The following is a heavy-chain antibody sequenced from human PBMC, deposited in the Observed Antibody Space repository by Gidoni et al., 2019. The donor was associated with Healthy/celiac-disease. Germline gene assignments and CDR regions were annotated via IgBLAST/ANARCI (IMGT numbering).Heavy chain of an antibody. J-gene: IGHJ4*02. Sequence: QVQLVQSGAEVKKPGASVKVSCKASGYTFTSYYMHWVRQAPGQGLEWMGIINPSGGSTSYAQKFQGRVTMTRDTSTSTVYMELSSLRSEDTAVYYCARGYPVPPRFDIVVVPAAMGLAAAGGATQDWGQGTLVTVSS. CDR3: ARGYPVPPRFDIVVVPAAMGLAAAGGATQD. CDR1: GYTFTSYY. D-gene: IGHD2-2*01. CDR2: INPSGGST. V-gene: IGHV1-46*01.